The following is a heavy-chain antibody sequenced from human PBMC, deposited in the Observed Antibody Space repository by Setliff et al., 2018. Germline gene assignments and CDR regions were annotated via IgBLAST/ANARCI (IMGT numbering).Heavy chain of an antibody. CDR2: IYYSGST. J-gene: IGHJ5*02. Sequence: SETLSLTCTVSGGSISSHYWSWIRQPPGKGLEWIGSIYYSGSTNYNPSLKSRVTISVDTSKNQFSLKLSSVTAADTAVYYCARGKRWLHLRPWFDPWGQGTLVTVSS. V-gene: IGHV4-59*11. CDR3: ARGKRWLHLRPWFDP. CDR1: GGSISSHY. D-gene: IGHD5-12*01.